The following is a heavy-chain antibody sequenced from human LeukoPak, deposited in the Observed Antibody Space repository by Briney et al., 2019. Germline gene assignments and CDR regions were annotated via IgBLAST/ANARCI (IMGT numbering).Heavy chain of an antibody. CDR2: INPNNDGT. D-gene: IGHD2-15*01. CDR1: GYTFTGYY. J-gene: IGHJ4*02. CDR3: ARTDCSGGSCYPIDY. V-gene: IGHV1-2*06. Sequence: ASVKVSCKASGYTFTGYYMHWVRQAPGQGLEWMGRINPNNDGTYYTQKFQGRVTITRDTSINTAYMELSRLTFDDTAVYYCARTDCSGGSCYPIDYWGQGTLVTVSS.